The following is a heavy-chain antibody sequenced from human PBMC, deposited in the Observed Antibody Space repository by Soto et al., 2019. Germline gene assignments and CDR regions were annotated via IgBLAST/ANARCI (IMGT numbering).Heavy chain of an antibody. CDR1: GYTFTAYY. CDR2: INPNGGGT. Sequence: ASVKVSCKTSGYTFTAYYIHWVRQAPGQGLEWMGWINPNGGGTKYAQKLQGRVTMTRDTSINTAYMELTRLTSDDTAVYYCARAVHTMIQGVRFRVDQWGQGTLVTVS. V-gene: IGHV1-2*02. D-gene: IGHD3-10*01. J-gene: IGHJ4*02. CDR3: ARAVHTMIQGVRFRVDQ.